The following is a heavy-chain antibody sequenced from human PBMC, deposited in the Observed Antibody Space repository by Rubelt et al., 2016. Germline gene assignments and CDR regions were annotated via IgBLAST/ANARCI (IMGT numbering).Heavy chain of an antibody. V-gene: IGHV4-34*01. CDR1: GGSFSGYY. Sequence: QVQLQQWGAGLLKPSETLSLTCAVYGGSFSGYYWNWIRQPPGKGLEWIGEINHSGSTNYNPSLKSRVTRSVDTSKNQFSLKLSSVTAAGTAVYYWARVWARAAARPDWYFEVWDRVTLVTVSS. CDR3: ARVWARAAARPDWYFEV. CDR2: INHSGST. D-gene: IGHD6-13*01. J-gene: IGHJ2*01.